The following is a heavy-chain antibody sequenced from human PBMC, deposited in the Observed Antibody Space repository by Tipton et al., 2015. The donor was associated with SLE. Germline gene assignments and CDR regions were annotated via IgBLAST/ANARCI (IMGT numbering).Heavy chain of an antibody. Sequence: RSLRLSCAASGFTFSSYAMHWVRQAPGKGLEWVAVISYDGSNKYYADSVKGRFTISRDNSKNTLYLQMSSLRAEDTAVYYCVKGLGRIAAYYFDYWGQGTLVTVSS. CDR1: GFTFSSYA. CDR3: VKGLGRIAAYYFDY. V-gene: IGHV3-30-3*01. CDR2: ISYDGSNK. D-gene: IGHD6-13*01. J-gene: IGHJ4*02.